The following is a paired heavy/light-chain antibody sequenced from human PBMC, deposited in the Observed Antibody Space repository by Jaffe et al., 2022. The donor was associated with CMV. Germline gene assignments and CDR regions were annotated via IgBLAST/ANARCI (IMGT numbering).Heavy chain of an antibody. V-gene: IGHV3-23*04. D-gene: IGHD1-26*01. CDR1: GFILSSHA. CDR2: QSGSGSSA. Sequence: EVQLVESGGGLVQPGGSLRLSCAASGFILSSHAMSWVRQAPGKGLEWVSAQSGSGSSAYYADSVKGRFTISRDNSKNTLYLQMNSLRADDTAVYYCVRDGQLLVPSGDFDLWGRGTLVTVSS. CDR3: VRDGQLLVPSGDFDL. J-gene: IGHJ2*01.
Light chain of an antibody. CDR2: DAS. V-gene: IGKV1-33*01. Sequence: DIQMTQSPSSLSASVGDRVTITCQASQDITNYLNWYQQKPGKAPKLLISDASNLEAGVPSRFSGGGSGTDFTFTISSLQPEDIATYYCQQYDNLPYTFGQGTKLEIK. CDR3: QQYDNLPYT. CDR1: QDITNY. J-gene: IGKJ2*01.